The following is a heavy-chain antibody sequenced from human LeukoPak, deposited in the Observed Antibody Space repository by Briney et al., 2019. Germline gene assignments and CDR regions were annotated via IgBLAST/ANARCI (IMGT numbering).Heavy chain of an antibody. CDR2: ISAYNGNT. D-gene: IGHD3-10*01. CDR3: ARDSITLVRGPFDY. V-gene: IGHV1-18*01. J-gene: IGHJ4*02. CDR1: GYTFTSYG. Sequence: ASVKVSCKASGYTFTSYGISWVRQAPGQGLEWIGWISAYNGNTNYAQKFQGRVTMTTDTSTSTAYMELKSLRSDDTAVYFCARDSITLVRGPFDYWGQGTLVTVSS.